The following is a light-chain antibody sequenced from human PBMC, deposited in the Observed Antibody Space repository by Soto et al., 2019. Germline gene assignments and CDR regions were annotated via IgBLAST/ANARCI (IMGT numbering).Light chain of an antibody. J-gene: IGKJ1*01. Sequence: DVQMTQSPSSLSASVGDRVTITCRASQGISNYLAWYQQTPGKAPKLLIHAASTLQSGVPSRFSGSGSEAHFTLTISSLQPEDVATYYCQQYNSYSRGTFGQGTKVEIK. CDR3: QQYNSYSRGT. CDR1: QGISNY. CDR2: AAS. V-gene: IGKV1-27*01.